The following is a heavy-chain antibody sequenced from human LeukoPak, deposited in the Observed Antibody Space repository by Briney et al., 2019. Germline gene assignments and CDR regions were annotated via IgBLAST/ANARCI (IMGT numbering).Heavy chain of an antibody. J-gene: IGHJ4*02. CDR3: ARGHGRTVSSYGRCGGDCYALDY. CDR1: GGSCSGYY. Sequence: SETLSLTCAVYGGSCSGYYWSWIRQPPGKGLEWIGEINHSGSTNYNPSLKSRVTISVDTSKNQFSLKLSSVTAADTAVYYCARGHGRTVSSYGRCGGDCYALDYWGQGTLVTVSS. D-gene: IGHD2-21*02. V-gene: IGHV4-34*01. CDR2: INHSGST.